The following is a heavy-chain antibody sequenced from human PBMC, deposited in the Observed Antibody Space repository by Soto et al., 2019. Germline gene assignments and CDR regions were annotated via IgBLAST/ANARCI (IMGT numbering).Heavy chain of an antibody. Sequence: QVQLVESGGGVVQPGRSLRLSCAASGFTFSSYAMHWVRQAPGKGLEWVAVVSYDASNKYYADSVKGRFAISRDNSRNTLYLQRTSLRAEDTAGYYWARHKGGGFVLVPSNGVFDYWGQGTVVTVSS. V-gene: IGHV3-30*09. J-gene: IGHJ4*02. CDR1: GFTFSSYA. CDR3: ARHKGGGFVLVPSNGVFDY. D-gene: IGHD2-2*01. CDR2: VSYDASNK.